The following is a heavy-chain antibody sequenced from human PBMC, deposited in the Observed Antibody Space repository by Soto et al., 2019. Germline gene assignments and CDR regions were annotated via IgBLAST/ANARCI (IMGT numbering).Heavy chain of an antibody. CDR1: GGTFSSYT. J-gene: IGHJ3*02. D-gene: IGHD2-2*01. V-gene: IGHV1-69*02. Sequence: QVQLVQSGAEVKKPGSSVKVSCKASGGTFSSYTISWVRQAPGQGLEWMGRIIPILGIANNALKFQGRVTITADKSTSAAYMELSSLRSEGMAVYYCASWSSTSCYLSDAFDIWGQGTMVTVSS. CDR2: IIPILGIA. CDR3: ASWSSTSCYLSDAFDI.